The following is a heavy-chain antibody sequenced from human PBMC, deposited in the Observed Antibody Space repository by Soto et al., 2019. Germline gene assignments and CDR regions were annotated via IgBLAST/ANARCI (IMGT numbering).Heavy chain of an antibody. CDR3: AKDLAQSRDY. Sequence: GGSLRLSCAGSGFTFSSYALSWVRQAPGKGLEWVSVIGRGGTKYYADSVKGRFTISRDNSKNTLYLQMNSLRAEDTAVYYCAKDLAQSRDYWGQGTLVTVSS. J-gene: IGHJ4*02. CDR2: IGRGGTK. V-gene: IGHV3-23*01. D-gene: IGHD6-19*01. CDR1: GFTFSSYA.